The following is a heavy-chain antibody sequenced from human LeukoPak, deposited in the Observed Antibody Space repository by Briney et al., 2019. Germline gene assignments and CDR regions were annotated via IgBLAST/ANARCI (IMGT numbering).Heavy chain of an antibody. J-gene: IGHJ5*02. V-gene: IGHV3-15*01. CDR1: GFTFSNAW. D-gene: IGHD2-2*01. CDR3: TTDTYCSSTTCYHAFGT. CDR2: IKSKNGGGTT. Sequence: GGSLRLSCEASGFTFSNAWMSWVRQAPGKGLEWVGRIKSKNGGGTTDYAAPVKGRFTISRDDSKNTLYLQMNSPKTEDTAVYYCTTDTYCSSTTCYHAFGTWGQGTLVTVSS.